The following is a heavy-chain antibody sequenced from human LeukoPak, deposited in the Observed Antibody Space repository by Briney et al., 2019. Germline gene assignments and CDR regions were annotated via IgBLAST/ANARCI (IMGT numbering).Heavy chain of an antibody. CDR2: INEDGSEK. V-gene: IGHV3-7*01. CDR3: ARSETDAFDI. CDR1: GFIFNKNW. Sequence: GGSLRLSCAASGFIFNKNWMSWVRQAPGKGLEWVANINEDGSEKNYVDSAKGRFTISRDNAKNSLYLQMNSLRAEDTAVYYCARSETDAFDIWGRGTMVTVSS. J-gene: IGHJ3*02.